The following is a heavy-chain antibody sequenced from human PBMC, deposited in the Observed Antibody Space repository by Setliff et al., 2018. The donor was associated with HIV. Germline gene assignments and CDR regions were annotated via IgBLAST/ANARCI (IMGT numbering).Heavy chain of an antibody. J-gene: IGHJ4*02. Sequence: PSETLSLTCTVSDDSISSGGYWWAWIRQPPGKELEWIGSVYYSGSTHYNLSLKSRVTMSVDTSRNQFSLNLRSMSAADTAVYYCAGGPGTTSIDYWAQGTLVTVSS. D-gene: IGHD1-26*01. CDR2: VYYSGST. CDR1: DDSISSGGYW. CDR3: AGGPGTTSIDY. V-gene: IGHV4-39*01.